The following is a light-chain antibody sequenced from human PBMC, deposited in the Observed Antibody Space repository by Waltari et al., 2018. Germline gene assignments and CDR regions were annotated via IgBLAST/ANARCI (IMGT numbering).Light chain of an antibody. CDR1: HGISSY. CDR3: QQLHSYSFT. J-gene: IGKJ5*01. CDR2: AAS. Sequence: IQLTQSPSSLSASVGDRVTITCRASHGISSYLAWYQQKPGKAPNLLIYAASTLQSGVPSRFSGSRSGTDFTLTISSLQPEDFATYYCQQLHSYSFTFGQGTRLEIK. V-gene: IGKV1-9*01.